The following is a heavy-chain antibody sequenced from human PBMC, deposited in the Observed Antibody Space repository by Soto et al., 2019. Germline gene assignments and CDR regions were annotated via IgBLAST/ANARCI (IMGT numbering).Heavy chain of an antibody. D-gene: IGHD2-2*01. V-gene: IGHV5-51*01. Sequence: PGESLKISCKGSGYSFTIYWIGWVRQMPGKGLEWMGIIYSGDSDTRYSPSFQGQVTISADKSISTAYLQWSSLKASDTGMYYCARHAVDIVVAPAAIDPYYYYYGMDVWGQGTTVTVSS. CDR2: IYSGDSDT. CDR3: ARHAVDIVVAPAAIDPYYYYYGMDV. CDR1: GYSFTIYW. J-gene: IGHJ6*02.